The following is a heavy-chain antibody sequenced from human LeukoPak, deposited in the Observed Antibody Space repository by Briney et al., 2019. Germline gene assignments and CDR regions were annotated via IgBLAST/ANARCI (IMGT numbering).Heavy chain of an antibody. V-gene: IGHV3-33*01. CDR1: GFTFSSYG. CDR3: ARVQWLDNYYFDY. D-gene: IGHD6-19*01. J-gene: IGHJ4*02. CDR2: IWYDGNNK. Sequence: PGGSLRLSCAASGFTFSSYGMHWVRQAPGKGLEWVAVIWYDGNNKYYADSVKGRFTISRDNSKNTLYLQVNSLRAEDVAVYYCARVQWLDNYYFDYWGQGTLVTVSS.